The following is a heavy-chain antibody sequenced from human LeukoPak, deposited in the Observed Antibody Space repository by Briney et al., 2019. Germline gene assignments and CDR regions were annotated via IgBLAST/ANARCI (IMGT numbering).Heavy chain of an antibody. Sequence: GESLKISCKGSGYSFTSYWIGWVRQMPGKGLEWMGIIYPGDSDTRYSPSFRGQVTISADKSISTAYLQWSSLKASDTAMYYCARHGAYRAGTSAFDIWGQGTMVTVSS. CDR3: ARHGAYRAGTSAFDI. CDR1: GYSFTSYW. V-gene: IGHV5-51*01. J-gene: IGHJ3*02. CDR2: IYPGDSDT. D-gene: IGHD6-19*01.